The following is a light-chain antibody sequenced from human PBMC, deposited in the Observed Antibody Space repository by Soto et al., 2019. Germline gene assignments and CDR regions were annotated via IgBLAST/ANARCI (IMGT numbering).Light chain of an antibody. CDR1: QSVTSTY. Sequence: EFVLTQSPGTLSLSPGERAILSCRASQSVTSTYIAWYQQKPGQAPRLLIYGASSRATGIPDRFSGSGSGTDFTLTISRLEAEDFAVYYCHQYNFWPTFGQGTKVEIK. CDR3: HQYNFWPT. V-gene: IGKV3-20*01. CDR2: GAS. J-gene: IGKJ1*01.